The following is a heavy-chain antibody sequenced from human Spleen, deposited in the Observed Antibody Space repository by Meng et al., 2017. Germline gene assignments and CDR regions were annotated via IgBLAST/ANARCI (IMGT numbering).Heavy chain of an antibody. CDR3: ARGGDYGTFYYYYYAMDV. Sequence: GESLKISCVASGFTFSSYAMHWVRQAPGKGLEWVAIMSYDGSNTYYADSVKGRFTISRDNSKNTLYLQMNSLRAEDTAVYYCARGGDYGTFYYYYYAMDVWGQGTTVTVSS. V-gene: IGHV3-30*04. D-gene: IGHD4-17*01. J-gene: IGHJ6*02. CDR2: MSYDGSNT. CDR1: GFTFSSYA.